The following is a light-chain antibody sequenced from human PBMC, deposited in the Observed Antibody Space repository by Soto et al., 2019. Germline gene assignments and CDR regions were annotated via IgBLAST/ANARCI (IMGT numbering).Light chain of an antibody. J-gene: IGKJ5*01. V-gene: IGKV3-20*01. CDR2: GAS. Sequence: EIFLTQSPATLSLSPGERATLSCMASQSVTSNYLAWYQQRPGQANRIIIYGASNRATGIHDRFSGSGSGTDFTLTITPMEPEDFVVYFCQPYDTSPIPLGKGARLEIK. CDR3: QPYDTSPIP. CDR1: QSVTSNY.